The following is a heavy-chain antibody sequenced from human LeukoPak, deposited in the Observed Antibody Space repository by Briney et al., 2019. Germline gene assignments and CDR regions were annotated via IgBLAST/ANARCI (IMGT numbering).Heavy chain of an antibody. V-gene: IGHV3-7*01. Sequence: GGSLRLSCAASGFTFSSYSMNWVRQAPGKGLEWLANIKHDGSEKNYVDSVEGRFTISRDNAKNSLYLQMNSLRVEDTAVYYCVRDDYGDYNWFDPWGQGTLVTVSS. J-gene: IGHJ5*02. D-gene: IGHD4-17*01. CDR3: VRDDYGDYNWFDP. CDR1: GFTFSSYS. CDR2: IKHDGSEK.